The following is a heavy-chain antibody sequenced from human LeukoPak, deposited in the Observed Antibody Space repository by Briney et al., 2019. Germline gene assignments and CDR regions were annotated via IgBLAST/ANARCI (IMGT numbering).Heavy chain of an antibody. J-gene: IGHJ4*02. D-gene: IGHD1-14*01. V-gene: IGHV3-23*01. CDR3: TRVFRWTGGYFDY. CDR1: GFSFSSYA. CDR2: IGGSGDST. Sequence: GGSLRLSCATSGFSFSSYAVGWVRQAPGKGLEWVSTIGGSGDSTYYADSVKGRFTISIDNAKNSLYLQMNSLGAEDTAVYYCTRVFRWTGGYFDYWGQGTLVTVSS.